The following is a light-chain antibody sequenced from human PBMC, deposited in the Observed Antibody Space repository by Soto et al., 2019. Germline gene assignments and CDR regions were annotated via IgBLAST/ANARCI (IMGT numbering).Light chain of an antibody. V-gene: IGLV2-14*01. CDR3: SSTTSSRTPFV. CDR2: EVN. J-gene: IGLJ1*01. Sequence: QSVLSQPASVSWSPGHSITISCTGTSSDVGGYNYVSWYQQHPGNAPRLMIYEVNNRPSGVPNRFSGSKSGNTASLTISGLQAEDEADYYCSSTTSSRTPFVFGTGTKVNVL. CDR1: SSDVGGYNY.